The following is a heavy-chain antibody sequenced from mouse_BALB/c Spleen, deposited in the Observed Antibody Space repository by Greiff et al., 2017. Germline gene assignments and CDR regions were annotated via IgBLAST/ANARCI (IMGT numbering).Heavy chain of an antibody. V-gene: IGHV5-4*02. Sequence: EVHLVESGGGLVKPGGSLKLSCAASGFTFSDYYMYWVRQTPEKRLEWVATISDGGSYTYYPDSVKGRFTISRDNAKNNLYLQMSSLKSEDTAMYYCARDRWWGFAYWGQGTLVTVSA. CDR1: GFTFSDYY. J-gene: IGHJ3*01. CDR3: ARDRWWGFAY. CDR2: ISDGGSYT. D-gene: IGHD1-1*02.